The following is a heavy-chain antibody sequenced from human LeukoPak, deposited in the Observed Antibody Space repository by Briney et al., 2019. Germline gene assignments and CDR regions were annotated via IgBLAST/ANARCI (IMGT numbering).Heavy chain of an antibody. CDR2: ISAYNGNT. Sequence: ASVKVSCKASGYTFTGYYIHWVRQAPGQRLEWMGWISAYNGNTNYAQKLQGRVTMTTDTSTSTAYMELRSLRSDDTAVYYCARDRADCSGGSCYYHFDYWGQGTLVTVSS. CDR3: ARDRADCSGGSCYYHFDY. CDR1: GYTFTGYY. J-gene: IGHJ4*02. D-gene: IGHD2-15*01. V-gene: IGHV1-18*04.